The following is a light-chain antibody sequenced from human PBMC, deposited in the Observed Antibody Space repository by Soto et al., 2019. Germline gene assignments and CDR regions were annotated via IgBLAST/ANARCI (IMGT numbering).Light chain of an antibody. Sequence: DIQMAQSPSSLSASVGDRVTITCRASQDINRYLNWYQQKQGKAPKLLINVASTLQSGVPSRFSGSGSGTDFTLAISSLQPEDFATYYCQQSSSTPQTFGGGTRVEVK. CDR3: QQSSSTPQT. V-gene: IGKV1-39*01. CDR1: QDINRY. J-gene: IGKJ4*01. CDR2: VAS.